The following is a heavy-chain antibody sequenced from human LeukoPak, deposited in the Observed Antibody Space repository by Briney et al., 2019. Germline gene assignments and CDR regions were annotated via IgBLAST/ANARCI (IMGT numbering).Heavy chain of an antibody. CDR2: IYTSGST. V-gene: IGHV4-4*07. J-gene: IGHJ5*02. Sequence: PSETLSLTCTVSGGSISSYYWSWIRQPAGKGLEWIGRIYTSGSTNYNPSLKSRVTMSVDTSKNQFSLKLSSVTAADTAVYYCASTSRQTPPPYCSGGSCYTWGWFDPRGQGTLVTVSS. CDR1: GGSISSYY. CDR3: ASTSRQTPPPYCSGGSCYTWGWFDP. D-gene: IGHD2-15*01.